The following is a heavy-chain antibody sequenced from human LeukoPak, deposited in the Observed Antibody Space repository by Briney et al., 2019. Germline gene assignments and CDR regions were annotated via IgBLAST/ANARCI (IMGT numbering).Heavy chain of an antibody. CDR3: AEDSLRKTIVGTTTRGVNDY. CDR1: GFTFSSYS. Sequence: PGGSLRLSCAAPGFTFSSYSMNWVRQAPGKGLEWVSYISSSSSTIYYADSVKGRFTISRDNSKYTLYLQMNSLRAEDTAVYYCAEDSLRKTIVGTTTRGVNDYWGQGTLVTVSS. V-gene: IGHV3-48*01. CDR2: ISSSSSTI. J-gene: IGHJ4*02. D-gene: IGHD1-26*01.